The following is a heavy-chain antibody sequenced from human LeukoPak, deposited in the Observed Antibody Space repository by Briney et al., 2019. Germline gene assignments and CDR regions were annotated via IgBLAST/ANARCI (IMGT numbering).Heavy chain of an antibody. CDR1: GFTFDDYA. J-gene: IGHJ4*02. CDR2: ISWISGSI. D-gene: IGHD3-9*01. V-gene: IGHV3-9*03. Sequence: GGSLRLSCAASGFTFDDYAMHWVRQAPGKGLEWVSGISWISGSIGYADSVKGRSTISRDNAKNSLYLQMNSLRAEDMALYYCAKASSAGYYDILTGYYRSYYFDYWGQGTLVTVSS. CDR3: AKASSAGYYDILTGYYRSYYFDY.